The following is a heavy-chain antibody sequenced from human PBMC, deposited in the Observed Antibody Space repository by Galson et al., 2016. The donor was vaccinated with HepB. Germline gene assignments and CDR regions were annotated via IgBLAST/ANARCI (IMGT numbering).Heavy chain of an antibody. CDR2: IWYDGSNH. CDR3: ARGSLVRGPIKTDFDY. CDR1: GFTFSSYA. D-gene: IGHD3-10*01. V-gene: IGHV3-33*01. J-gene: IGHJ4*01. Sequence: SLRLSCAASGFTFSSYAMHWVRQAPGKGLEWVAVIWYDGSNHYYADSVKGRFTISRDNSKDTLNLQMNSLRAEDTAVYYCARGSLVRGPIKTDFDYRGQGTLVTVS.